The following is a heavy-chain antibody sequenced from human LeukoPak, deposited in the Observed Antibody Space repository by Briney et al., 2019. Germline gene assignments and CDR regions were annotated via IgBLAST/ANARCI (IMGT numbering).Heavy chain of an antibody. CDR3: ATDQLVGAPPYYYYYGMDV. D-gene: IGHD1-26*01. CDR1: GYTLTELS. J-gene: IGHJ6*02. CDR2: FDPEDGET. Sequence: ASVKVSCKVSGYTLTELSMHWLRQAPGKGLEWMGGFDPEDGETIYAQKFQGRVTMTEDTSTDTAYMELSSLRSEGTAVYYCATDQLVGAPPYYYYYGMDVWGQGTTVTVSS. V-gene: IGHV1-24*01.